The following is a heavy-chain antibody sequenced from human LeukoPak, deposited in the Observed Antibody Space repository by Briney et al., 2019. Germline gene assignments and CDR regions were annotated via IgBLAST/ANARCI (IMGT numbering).Heavy chain of an antibody. J-gene: IGHJ5*02. V-gene: IGHV4-59*01. CDR3: ARESRYSYGYWFDP. CDR1: GGSISSYY. D-gene: IGHD5-18*01. CDR2: IYYSGST. Sequence: SETLSLTCTVSGGSISSYYWSWLRQPPGKGLEGLGYIYYSGSTNYNPSLKSRVTISVDTSKNQFSLKLSSVTAADTAVYYCARESRYSYGYWFDPWGQGTLVTVSS.